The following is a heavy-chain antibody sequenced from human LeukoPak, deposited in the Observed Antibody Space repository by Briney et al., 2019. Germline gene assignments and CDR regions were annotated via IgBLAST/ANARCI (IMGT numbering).Heavy chain of an antibody. CDR1: GYTFTSYG. CDR2: ISAYNGNT. CDR3: AREGDCSGGSCYSS. J-gene: IGHJ4*02. V-gene: IGHV1-18*01. Sequence: VSVKVSCKASGYTFTSYGISWVRQAPGQGLGWMGWISAYNGNTNYAQKLQGRVTMTTDTSTSTAYMELRSLRSDDTAVYYCAREGDCSGGSCYSSWGQGTLVTVSS. D-gene: IGHD2-15*01.